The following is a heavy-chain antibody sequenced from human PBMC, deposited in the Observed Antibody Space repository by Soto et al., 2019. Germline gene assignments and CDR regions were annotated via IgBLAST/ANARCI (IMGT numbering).Heavy chain of an antibody. D-gene: IGHD3-10*01. J-gene: IGHJ4*02. CDR3: AKDPHYGSGVDY. Sequence: GGSLRLSCAASGFTFSSYAMSWVRQAPGKGLEWVSAISGSGGSTYYGDSVKGRFTISRDNSKNTLYLQMNSLRAEDTAVYYCAKDPHYGSGVDYWGQGTLVTVSS. V-gene: IGHV3-23*01. CDR1: GFTFSSYA. CDR2: ISGSGGST.